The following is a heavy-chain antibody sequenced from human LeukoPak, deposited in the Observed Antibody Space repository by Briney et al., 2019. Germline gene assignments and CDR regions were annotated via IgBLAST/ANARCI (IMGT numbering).Heavy chain of an antibody. CDR1: GGSISSSSYY. CDR2: IYYSGST. Sequence: PSETLSLTCTVSGGSISSSSYYWGWIRQPPGKGLEWIGSIYYSGSTYYNPSLKSRRVTISVDTSKNQFSLKLSSVTAADTAVYYCARDRVGQHLVGRKNYYYYMDVWGKGTTVTISS. V-gene: IGHV4-39*07. CDR3: ARDRVGQHLVGRKNYYYYMDV. D-gene: IGHD6-13*01. J-gene: IGHJ6*03.